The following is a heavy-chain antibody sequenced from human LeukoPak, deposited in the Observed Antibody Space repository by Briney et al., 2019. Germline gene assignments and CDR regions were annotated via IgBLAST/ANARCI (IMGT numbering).Heavy chain of an antibody. CDR2: IYYSGST. J-gene: IGHJ4*02. CDR1: GGSISSSSYS. Sequence: PSETLSLTCTVSGGSISSSSYSWGWIRQPPGKGLEWIGSIYYSGSTNYNPSLKSRVTISVDTSKNQFSLKLSSVTAADTAVYYCARSVDGYNPLFDYWGQGTLVTVSS. V-gene: IGHV4-39*07. D-gene: IGHD5-24*01. CDR3: ARSVDGYNPLFDY.